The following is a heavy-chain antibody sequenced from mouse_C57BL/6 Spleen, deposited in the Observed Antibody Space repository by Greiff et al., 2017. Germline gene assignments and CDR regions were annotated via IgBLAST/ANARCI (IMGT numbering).Heavy chain of an antibody. CDR2: IYPGSGNT. V-gene: IGHV1-76*01. Sequence: QVQLQQSGAELVRPGASVKLSCKASGYTFTDYYINWVKQRPGQGLEWIARIYPGSGNTYYNEKFKGKATLTAEKSSSTAYMQLSRLTSEDSAVYFCARERDYYGSSLYYAMYYWGQGTSVTVSS. CDR3: ARERDYYGSSLYYAMYY. D-gene: IGHD1-1*01. J-gene: IGHJ4*01. CDR1: GYTFTDYY.